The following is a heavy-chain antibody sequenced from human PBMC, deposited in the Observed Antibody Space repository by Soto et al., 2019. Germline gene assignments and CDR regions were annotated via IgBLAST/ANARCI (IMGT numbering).Heavy chain of an antibody. V-gene: IGHV4-59*08. Sequence: SETLSLTCTVSGGSISSYYWSWIRQPPGKGLEWIGYIYYSGSTNYNPSLKSRVTISVDTSKDQFSLKLSSVTAADTAVYYCARRYGPGFDYWGQGTLVTVSS. CDR1: GGSISSYY. CDR3: ARRYGPGFDY. D-gene: IGHD4-17*01. CDR2: IYYSGST. J-gene: IGHJ4*02.